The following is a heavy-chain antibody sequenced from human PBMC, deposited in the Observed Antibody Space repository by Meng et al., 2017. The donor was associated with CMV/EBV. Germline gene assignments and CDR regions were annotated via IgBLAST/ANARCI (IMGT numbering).Heavy chain of an antibody. CDR3: ARGAGPNDYGRS. D-gene: IGHD4-17*01. CDR1: GFTFSSYA. V-gene: IGHV3-23*01. J-gene: IGHJ5*02. CDR2: VTDSGGST. Sequence: GESLKISCAASGFTFSSYAMNWVRQAPGKGLEWVSAVTDSGGSTYYADSVKGRFTISRDNSKNTLYLQMNSPRAEDSAVYYCARGAGPNDYGRSWGQGMLVTVSS.